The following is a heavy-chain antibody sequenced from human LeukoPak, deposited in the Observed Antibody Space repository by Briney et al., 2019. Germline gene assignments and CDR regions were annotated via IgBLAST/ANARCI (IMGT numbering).Heavy chain of an antibody. CDR3: AKGGRWVGYYGSGSDPLGMDV. CDR1: GFTFSSYG. J-gene: IGHJ6*02. CDR2: ISYDGSNK. D-gene: IGHD3-10*01. Sequence: GRSLRLSCAASGFTFSSYGTHWVRQAPGKGLEWVAVISYDGSNKYYADSVKGRFTISRDNSKNTLYLQMNSLRAEDTAVYYCAKGGRWVGYYGSGSDPLGMDVWGQGTTVTVSS. V-gene: IGHV3-30*18.